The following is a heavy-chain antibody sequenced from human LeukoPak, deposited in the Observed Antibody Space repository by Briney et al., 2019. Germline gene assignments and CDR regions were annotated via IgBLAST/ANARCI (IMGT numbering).Heavy chain of an antibody. J-gene: IGHJ4*02. CDR1: GFTFGDYA. CDR3: AWTYSASSHYFDH. V-gene: IGHV3-49*04. D-gene: IGHD6-13*01. Sequence: GGSLRLSCTASGFTFGDYAVSWVRQAPGKGLEWVGFIRSNAYGGTTEYAASVKGRFTISRDDSKSVAYLQMNSLKPEDTALYYCAWTYSASSHYFDHWAREPWSPSPQ. CDR2: IRSNAYGGTT.